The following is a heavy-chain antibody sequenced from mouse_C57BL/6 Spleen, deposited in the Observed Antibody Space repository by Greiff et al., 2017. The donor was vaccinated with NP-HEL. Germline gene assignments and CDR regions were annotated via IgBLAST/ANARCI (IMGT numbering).Heavy chain of an antibody. D-gene: IGHD3-1*01. Sequence: EVQLQQSGPELVKPGASVKISCKASGYSFTGYYMNWVKQSPEKSLEWIGEINPSTGGTTYNQKFKAKATLTVDKSSSTAYMQLKSLTSEDSAVYYCARSGNRRYFDYWGQGTTLTGSS. CDR3: ARSGNRRYFDY. CDR1: GYSFTGYY. V-gene: IGHV1-42*01. CDR2: INPSTGGT. J-gene: IGHJ2*01.